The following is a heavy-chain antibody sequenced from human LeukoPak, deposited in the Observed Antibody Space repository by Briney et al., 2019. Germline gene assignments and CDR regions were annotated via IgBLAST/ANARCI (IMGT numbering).Heavy chain of an antibody. V-gene: IGHV3-21*01. CDR3: ARVGSGSYSRGPADY. J-gene: IGHJ4*02. CDR1: GFTFSSYS. D-gene: IGHD3-10*01. CDR2: ISSSSSYI. Sequence: GGSLRLSCAASGFTFSSYSMNWVRQAPGEGMEWVSSISSSSSYIYYADSVKGRFTISRDNAKNSLYLQMNSLRAEDTAVYYCARVGSGSYSRGPADYWGQGTLVTVSS.